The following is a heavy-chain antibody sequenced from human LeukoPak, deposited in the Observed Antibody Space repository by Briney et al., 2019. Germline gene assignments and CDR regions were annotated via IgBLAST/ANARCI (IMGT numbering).Heavy chain of an antibody. CDR2: ITWDGAST. V-gene: IGHV3-43*01. Sequence: PGGSLRLSCAASGFTFDDYTMHWVRQAPGEGLDWVSLITWDGASTYYADSVKGRFTISRDYSKHSLYLQMNSLRTEDTAMYYCAKGRAEYLQHWGQGTLVAVSS. CDR3: AKGRAEYLQH. J-gene: IGHJ1*01. CDR1: GFTFDDYT.